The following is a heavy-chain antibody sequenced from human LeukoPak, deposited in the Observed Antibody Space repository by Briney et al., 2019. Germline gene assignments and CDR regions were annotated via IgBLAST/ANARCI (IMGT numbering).Heavy chain of an antibody. V-gene: IGHV1-8*03. CDR3: ARGFYYDSSGPGVLVDY. D-gene: IGHD3-22*01. J-gene: IGHJ4*02. Sequence: ASVKVSCKASGYTFTSYDINWVRQATGQGPEWMGWMNPNSGNTGYAQKFQGRVTITRNTSISTAYMELSSLRSEDTAVYYCARGFYYDSSGPGVLVDYWGQGTLVAVSS. CDR1: GYTFTSYD. CDR2: MNPNSGNT.